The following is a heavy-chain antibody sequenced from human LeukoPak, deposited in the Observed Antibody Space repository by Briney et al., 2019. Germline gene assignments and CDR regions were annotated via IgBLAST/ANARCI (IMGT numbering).Heavy chain of an antibody. V-gene: IGHV3-30*02. J-gene: IGHJ6*02. Sequence: GGSLRLSCAASGFTFSSYGMLWVRQAPGKGLEWVAVIWYDGSNKYYADSVKGRFTIYRDNSKNTLYLQMNSLRAEDTAVYYCAKVRNHYDFWSGYYRYYYYGMDVWGQGTTVTVSS. CDR3: AKVRNHYDFWSGYYRYYYYGMDV. CDR1: GFTFSSYG. CDR2: IWYDGSNK. D-gene: IGHD3-3*01.